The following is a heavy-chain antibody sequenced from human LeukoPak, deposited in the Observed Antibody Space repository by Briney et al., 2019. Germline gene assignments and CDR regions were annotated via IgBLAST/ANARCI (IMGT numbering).Heavy chain of an antibody. Sequence: GGSLRLSCVGSGFFFSSHAMHWVRQAPGKGLELVSGISGSGGSTHYADSVKGRFTISRDNSKNTLYLQMNSLRAEDTAIFYCAKTLHMSPTTISYGLDVWGQGITVTVSS. CDR2: ISGSGGST. V-gene: IGHV3-23*01. CDR3: AKTLHMSPTTISYGLDV. D-gene: IGHD1-1*01. CDR1: GFFFSSHA. J-gene: IGHJ6*02.